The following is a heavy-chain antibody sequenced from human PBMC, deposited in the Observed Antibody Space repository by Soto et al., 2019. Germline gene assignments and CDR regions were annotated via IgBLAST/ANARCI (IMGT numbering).Heavy chain of an antibody. D-gene: IGHD2-2*01. Sequence: ASVKVSCKASGYTFTSYGISWVRQAPGKGLEWMGWISAYNGNTNYAQKLQGRVTMTTDTSTSTAYMELRSLRSDDTAVYYCARDRPPQDIVVVPAAILPHYYYYGMDVWGQGTTVTVS. V-gene: IGHV1-18*01. CDR3: ARDRPPQDIVVVPAAILPHYYYYGMDV. CDR2: ISAYNGNT. J-gene: IGHJ6*02. CDR1: GYTFTSYG.